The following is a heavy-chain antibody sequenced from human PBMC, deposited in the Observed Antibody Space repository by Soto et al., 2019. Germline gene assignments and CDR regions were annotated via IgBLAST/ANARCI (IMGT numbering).Heavy chain of an antibody. V-gene: IGHV1-69*12. D-gene: IGHD2-15*01. CDR3: ARAIVVVVAATKQGHYYYGMDV. CDR1: GGTFSSYA. J-gene: IGHJ6*02. Sequence: QVQLVQSGAEVKKPGSSVKVSCKASGGTFSSYAISWVRQAPGQGLEWMGGIIPIFGTANYAQKFQGRVTITADESTSTAYMELSSLRSEDTAVYYCARAIVVVVAATKQGHYYYGMDVWGQGTTATVSS. CDR2: IIPIFGTA.